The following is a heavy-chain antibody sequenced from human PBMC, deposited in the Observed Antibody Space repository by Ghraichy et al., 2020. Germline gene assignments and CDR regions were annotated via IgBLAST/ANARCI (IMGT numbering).Heavy chain of an antibody. CDR1: GDSISSGTYF. Sequence: SQTLSLTCSVSGDSISSGTYFWNWIRQPAGKGLQWIGRISARGTTNYTTSLKSRLTFSMDKSKNQFSLKLSSVTAADTAVYYCARAGSSNFDPVDRWGQGTLVTVSS. J-gene: IGHJ5*02. D-gene: IGHD4-11*01. CDR2: ISARGTT. V-gene: IGHV4-61*02. CDR3: ARAGSSNFDPVDR.